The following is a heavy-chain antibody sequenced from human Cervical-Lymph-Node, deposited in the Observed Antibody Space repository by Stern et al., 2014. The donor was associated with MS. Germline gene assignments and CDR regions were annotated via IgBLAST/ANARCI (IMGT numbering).Heavy chain of an antibody. V-gene: IGHV4-30-4*01. CDR2: IYYSGST. J-gene: IGHJ5*02. D-gene: IGHD2-2*01. Sequence: VQLFQSGPGLVKPSQTLSLTFTVSGGSISSGDYYWSWIRQPPGKGLVWIGYIYYSGSTYYNPSLKSRVTISVDTSKNQFSLKLSSVTAADTAVYYCASANCSSTSCPNWFDPWGQGTLVTVSS. CDR1: GGSISSGDYY. CDR3: ASANCSSTSCPNWFDP.